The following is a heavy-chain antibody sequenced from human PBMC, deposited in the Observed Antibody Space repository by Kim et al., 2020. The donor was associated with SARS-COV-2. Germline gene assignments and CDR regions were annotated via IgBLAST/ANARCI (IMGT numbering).Heavy chain of an antibody. V-gene: IGHV3-33*05. Sequence: GGSLRISCAASGFTFSSYGMHWVRQAPGKGLEWVAVISYDGSNKYYADSVKGRFTISRDNSKNTLYLQMNSLRAEDTAVYYCAREYYDILTGLFDYWGQGTLVTVSS. CDR2: ISYDGSNK. J-gene: IGHJ4*02. D-gene: IGHD3-9*01. CDR1: GFTFSSYG. CDR3: AREYYDILTGLFDY.